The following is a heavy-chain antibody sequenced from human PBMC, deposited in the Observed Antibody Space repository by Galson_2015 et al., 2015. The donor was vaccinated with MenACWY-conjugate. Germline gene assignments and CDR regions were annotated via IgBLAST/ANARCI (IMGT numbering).Heavy chain of an antibody. D-gene: IGHD3-3*01. CDR2: ISGSGGST. J-gene: IGHJ6*03. CDR3: AKGDDFWSGYHHMDV. CDR1: GFTFSSHA. V-gene: IGHV3-23*01. Sequence: SLRLSCAASGFTFSSHAMSWVRQAPGKGLEWVSAISGSGGSTYYADSVKGRFTISRDNSKNTLYLQMNSLRAEDTAVYYCAKGDDFWSGYHHMDVWGKGTTVTVSS.